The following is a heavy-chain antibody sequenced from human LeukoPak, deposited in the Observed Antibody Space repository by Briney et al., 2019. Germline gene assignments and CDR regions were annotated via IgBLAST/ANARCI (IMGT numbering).Heavy chain of an antibody. Sequence: GGSLRLSCAASGFXFSSYEMNWVRQAPGKGLEWVSYISSSGSTIYYADSVKGRFTISRDNAKNSLYLQMNSLRAEDTAVYYCARVGSSGLDYWGQGTLVTVSS. CDR2: ISSSGSTI. V-gene: IGHV3-48*03. CDR3: ARVGSSGLDY. CDR1: GFXFSSYE. J-gene: IGHJ4*02. D-gene: IGHD6-13*01.